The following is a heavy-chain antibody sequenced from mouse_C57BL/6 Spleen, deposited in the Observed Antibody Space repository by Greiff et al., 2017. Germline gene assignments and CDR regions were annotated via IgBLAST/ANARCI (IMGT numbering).Heavy chain of an antibody. V-gene: IGHV1-82*01. CDR1: GYAFSSSW. J-gene: IGHJ4*01. Sequence: QVQLKESGPELVKPGASVKISCKASGYAFSSSWMNWVKQRPGKGLEWIGRIYPGDGDTNYNGKFKGKATLTADKSSSTAYMQLSSLTSEDSAVYFCAREQLRPYAMDYWGQGTSVTVSS. CDR2: IYPGDGDT. D-gene: IGHD3-2*02. CDR3: AREQLRPYAMDY.